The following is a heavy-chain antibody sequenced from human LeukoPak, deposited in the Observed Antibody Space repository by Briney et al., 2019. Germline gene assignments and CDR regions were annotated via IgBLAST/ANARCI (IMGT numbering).Heavy chain of an antibody. J-gene: IGHJ5*02. CDR3: ARGAQRAVFDP. V-gene: IGHV1-69*13. CDR1: GGTFISYA. Sequence: GASVKVSCKASGGTFISYAISWVRQAPGQGLEWMGGIIPIFGTANYAQKFQGRVTITADESTSTAYMELSSLRSEDTAVYYCARGAQRAVFDPWGQGTLVTVSS. CDR2: IIPIFGTA. D-gene: IGHD6-19*01.